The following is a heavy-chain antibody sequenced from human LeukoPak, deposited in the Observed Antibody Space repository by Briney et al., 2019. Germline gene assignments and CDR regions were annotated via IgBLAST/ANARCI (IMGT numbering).Heavy chain of an antibody. J-gene: IGHJ5*02. CDR2: IIPILGIA. CDR1: GGTFSSYA. V-gene: IGHV1-69*04. D-gene: IGHD5-12*01. Sequence: GSSVKVSCKASGGTFSSYAIGWVRQAPGQGLEWMGRIIPILGIANYAQKFQGRVTITADKSTSTAYMELSSLRSEDTAVYYCARGLPHSGYVQNWFDPWGQGTLVTVSS. CDR3: ARGLPHSGYVQNWFDP.